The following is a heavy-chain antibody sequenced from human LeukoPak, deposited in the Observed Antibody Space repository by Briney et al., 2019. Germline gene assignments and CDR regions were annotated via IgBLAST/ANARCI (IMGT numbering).Heavy chain of an antibody. CDR2: ISSSGST. CDR3: AKHYMGSYDNRGLDY. CDR1: GDSITYFN. J-gene: IGHJ4*02. Sequence: SENLSLNSSVSGDSITYFNWSWLRQAAGKGLEWIGRISSSGSTDYNASLKSRATMSVDTSKNQFSLKLSSVTAADTAVYYCAKHYMGSYDNRGLDYWGQGTLVTVSS. V-gene: IGHV4-4*07. D-gene: IGHD3-10*01.